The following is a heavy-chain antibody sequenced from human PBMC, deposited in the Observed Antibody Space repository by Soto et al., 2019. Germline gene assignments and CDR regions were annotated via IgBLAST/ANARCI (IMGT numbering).Heavy chain of an antibody. V-gene: IGHV4-59*01. J-gene: IGHJ4*02. D-gene: IGHD1-26*01. CDR1: GGSISVYY. CDR2: IYDTGSP. CDR3: ARGVGSSPPRY. Sequence: ETLSLTCTISGGSISVYYWSWIRQPPGQGLEWIGYIYDTGSPYYNPSLKSRVIISADTSKNQISLNLTSATAADTAVYYCARGVGSSPPRYWGRGTLVTVSS.